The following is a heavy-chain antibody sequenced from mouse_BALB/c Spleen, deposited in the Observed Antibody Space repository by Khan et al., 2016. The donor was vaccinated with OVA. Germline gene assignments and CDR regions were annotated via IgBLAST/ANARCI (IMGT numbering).Heavy chain of an antibody. CDR2: IFPGNDDT. V-gene: IGHV1-87*01. J-gene: IGHJ4*01. CDR3: ATHVHYSMDY. CDR1: GYTFTNYW. Sequence: QVQLQQPGAELTRPGASVNLSCKASGYTFTNYWIHWVRQRPGQGLEWIGSIFPGNDDTKYTQKFKGKATLTADKSSSTACMQIRTLASEDSAVYYCATHVHYSMDYWGQGTSVTVSS.